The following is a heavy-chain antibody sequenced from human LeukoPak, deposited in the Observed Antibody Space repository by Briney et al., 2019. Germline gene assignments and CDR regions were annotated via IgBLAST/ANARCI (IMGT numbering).Heavy chain of an antibody. CDR2: ISNNGGYT. J-gene: IGHJ4*02. CDR1: GFTFSSSA. D-gene: IGHD1-26*01. Sequence: GGSLRLSCAASGFTFSSSAMSWVRQAPGKGLEWVSAISNNGGYTYYADSVQGRFTISRDNSKSTLCLQMNSLRAEDTAVYYCAKESGSYYTIDYWGQGTLVTVSS. V-gene: IGHV3-23*01. CDR3: AKESGSYYTIDY.